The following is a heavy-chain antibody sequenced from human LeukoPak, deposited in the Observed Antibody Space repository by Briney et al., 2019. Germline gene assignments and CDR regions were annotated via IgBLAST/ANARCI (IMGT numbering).Heavy chain of an antibody. D-gene: IGHD5-24*01. V-gene: IGHV3-21*04. CDR2: ISSSSSYI. CDR1: GFTFSSYS. Sequence: PGGSLRLSCAASGFTFSSYSMNWVRQAPGKGLEWVSSISSSSSYIYYADSVKGRFTISRDNAKNSLYLQMNSLRAEDTAVYYCARDRGPGSERWLHRGHYWGQGTLVTVSS. J-gene: IGHJ4*02. CDR3: ARDRGPGSERWLHRGHY.